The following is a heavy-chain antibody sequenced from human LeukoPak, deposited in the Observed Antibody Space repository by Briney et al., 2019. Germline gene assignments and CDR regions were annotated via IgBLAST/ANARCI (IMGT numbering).Heavy chain of an antibody. CDR3: AKDGTGTTAYYYYYYGMDV. CDR2: ISGSGGGT. V-gene: IGHV3-23*01. D-gene: IGHD1-7*01. Sequence: QPGGSLRLSCAASGFTFSSYAMSWVRQAPGKGLEWVSAISGSGGGTYYADSVKGRFTISRDNSKNTLYLQMNSLRAEDTAVYYCAKDGTGTTAYYYYYYGMDVWGQGTTVTVSS. J-gene: IGHJ6*02. CDR1: GFTFSSYA.